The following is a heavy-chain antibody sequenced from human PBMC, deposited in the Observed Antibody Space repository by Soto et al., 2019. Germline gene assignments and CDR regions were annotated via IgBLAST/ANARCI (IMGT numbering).Heavy chain of an antibody. D-gene: IGHD2-8*01. Sequence: QLLESGPGLVKPSETLSLTCTVSGGSISSSSYYWGWIRQPPGKGLEWIGSIYYSGSTYYNPSLKSRVTISVDTSKNQFSLKLSSVTAADTAVYYCAGPNSGSYYGMDVWGQGTTVTVSS. CDR3: AGPNSGSYYGMDV. CDR2: IYYSGST. J-gene: IGHJ6*02. V-gene: IGHV4-39*01. CDR1: GGSISSSSYY.